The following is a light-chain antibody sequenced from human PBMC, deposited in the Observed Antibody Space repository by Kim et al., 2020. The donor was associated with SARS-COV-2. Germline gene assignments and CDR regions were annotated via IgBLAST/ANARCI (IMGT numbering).Light chain of an antibody. J-gene: IGLJ3*02. Sequence: PGQSVTISCTGTSNDVGGYDHVSWYQQHPGRAPKLIIYDVNQRPSGVPDRFSASKSANSASLTISGLQADDEADYFCCSYAGSSTLFGGGTKLTVL. V-gene: IGLV2-11*03. CDR2: DVN. CDR3: CSYAGSSTL. CDR1: SNDVGGYDH.